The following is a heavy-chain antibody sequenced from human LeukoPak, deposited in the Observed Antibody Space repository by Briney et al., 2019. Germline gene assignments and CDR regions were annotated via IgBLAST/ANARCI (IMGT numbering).Heavy chain of an antibody. Sequence: PGGSLRLSCAASGFTFKTAWMSRVRQAPGKGLEWVALIKSKNDGETTHYVAPVKGRFTISRDDSKNTLYLQMNNLKSEDTAVYYCITDVPDSSAYPFDYWGQGTLVTVSS. V-gene: IGHV3-15*01. D-gene: IGHD3-22*01. CDR3: ITDVPDSSAYPFDY. CDR1: GFTFKTAW. J-gene: IGHJ4*02. CDR2: IKSKNDGETT.